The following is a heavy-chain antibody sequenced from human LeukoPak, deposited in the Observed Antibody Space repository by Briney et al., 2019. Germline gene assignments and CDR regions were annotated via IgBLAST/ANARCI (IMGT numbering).Heavy chain of an antibody. Sequence: SETLSLTCTVSGGSISSSSYYWGWVRQPPGKGLEWIASIYYGGSTYYNPSLKSRVTISVDTSKNQFSLKLSSVTAADTAVYYCARPHTSPHVADAFDIWGQGTMVIVSS. J-gene: IGHJ3*02. CDR1: GGSISSSSYY. CDR2: IYYGGST. D-gene: IGHD2-21*01. V-gene: IGHV4-39*01. CDR3: ARPHTSPHVADAFDI.